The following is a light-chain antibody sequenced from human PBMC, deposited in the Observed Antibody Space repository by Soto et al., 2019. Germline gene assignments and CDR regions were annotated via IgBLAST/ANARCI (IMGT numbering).Light chain of an antibody. CDR1: QSVSSY. CDR3: QQRSNWPWA. J-gene: IGKJ1*01. V-gene: IGKV3-11*01. Sequence: EIVLTQSPATLSLSPGERATLSCRASQSVSSYLAWYQQKPGQAPRLLIYDASSRATGIPARFSGSGSGTAFTLTIRRLEPEDFAVYYCQQRSNWPWAFGQGTKVEIK. CDR2: DAS.